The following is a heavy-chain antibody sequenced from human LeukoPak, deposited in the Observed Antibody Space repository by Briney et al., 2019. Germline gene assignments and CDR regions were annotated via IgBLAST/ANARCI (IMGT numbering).Heavy chain of an antibody. CDR1: GYIFTDYY. CDR3: AGGEVLSDYYFDY. CDR2: IIPIFGTA. J-gene: IGHJ4*02. V-gene: IGHV1-69*13. D-gene: IGHD3-16*01. Sequence: ASVKVSCKASGYIFTDYYMHWVRQAPGQELGWMGGIIPIFGTANYAQKFQGRVTITADESTSTAYMELSSLRSEDTAVYYCAGGEVLSDYYFDYWGQGTLVTVSS.